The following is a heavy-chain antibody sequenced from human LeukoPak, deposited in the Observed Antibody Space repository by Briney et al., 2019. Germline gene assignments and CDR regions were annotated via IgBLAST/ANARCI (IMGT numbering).Heavy chain of an antibody. D-gene: IGHD2-2*01. CDR1: GGSFSGYY. Sequence: SETLSLTCAVYGGSFSGYYWSWIHQPPGKGLEWIGEINHSGSTNYNPSLKSRVTISVDTSKNQFSLKLSSVTAADTAVYYCALPRARRGMDVWGKGTTVTVSS. V-gene: IGHV4-34*01. J-gene: IGHJ6*04. CDR2: INHSGST. CDR3: ALPRARRGMDV.